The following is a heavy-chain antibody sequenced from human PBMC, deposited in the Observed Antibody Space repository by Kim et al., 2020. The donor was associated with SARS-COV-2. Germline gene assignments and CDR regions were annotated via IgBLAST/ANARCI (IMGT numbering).Heavy chain of an antibody. V-gene: IGHV3-53*01. CDR2: IYSGGST. Sequence: GGSLRLSCAASGFTVSSNYMSWVRQAPGKGLEWVSVIYSGGSTYYADSVKGRFTISRDNSKNTLYLQMNSLRAEDTAVYYCARGRTGDSSGYSYYFDYWGQEPLVTVSS. CDR3: ARGRTGDSSGYSYYFDY. CDR1: GFTVSSNY. J-gene: IGHJ4*02. D-gene: IGHD3-22*01.